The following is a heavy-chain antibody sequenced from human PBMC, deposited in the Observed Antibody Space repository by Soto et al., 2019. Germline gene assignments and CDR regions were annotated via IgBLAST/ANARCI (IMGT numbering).Heavy chain of an antibody. J-gene: IGHJ5*02. D-gene: IGHD1-1*01. Sequence: GGSLRLSCAASGFVFSDYAMIWVRQAPGKGLELVSVISARSDHTNYPDSVKGRFTVSRDNSQSRLYLQMNSLRAEDTAVYYCAKDKNEDVNWFDPWGQGTLVTVSS. CDR2: ISARSDHT. V-gene: IGHV3-23*01. CDR3: AKDKNEDVNWFDP. CDR1: GFVFSDYA.